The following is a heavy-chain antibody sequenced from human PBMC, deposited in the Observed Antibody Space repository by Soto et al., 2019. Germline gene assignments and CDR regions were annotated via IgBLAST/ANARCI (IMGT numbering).Heavy chain of an antibody. D-gene: IGHD3-16*02. CDR3: AARSDYDYVWGSYRYTESLPDY. Sequence: QMQLVQSGPEVKKPGTSVKVSCKASGFTFTSSAVQWVRQARGQRLEWIGWIVVGSGNTNYAQKFQERVTITRDMSTSTAYMELSSRRAEGTAVYYCAARSDYDYVWGSYRYTESLPDYWGQGTLVTVSS. V-gene: IGHV1-58*01. J-gene: IGHJ4*02. CDR2: IVVGSGNT. CDR1: GFTFTSSA.